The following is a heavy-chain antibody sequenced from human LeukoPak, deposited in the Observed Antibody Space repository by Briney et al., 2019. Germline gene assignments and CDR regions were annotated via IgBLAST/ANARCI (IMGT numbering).Heavy chain of an antibody. CDR3: ANGIVATTLFDY. CDR2: ISYDGSNK. V-gene: IGHV3-30*18. CDR1: GFTFSSYG. D-gene: IGHD5-12*01. J-gene: IGHJ4*02. Sequence: PGRSLRLSCAASGFTFSSYGMHWVRQAPGKGLEWVAVISYDGSNKYYADSVKGRSTISRDNSKNTLYLQMNSLRAEDTAVYYCANGIVATTLFDYWGQGTLVTVSS.